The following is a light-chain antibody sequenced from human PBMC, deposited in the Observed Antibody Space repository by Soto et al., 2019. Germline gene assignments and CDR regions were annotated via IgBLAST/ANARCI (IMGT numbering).Light chain of an antibody. CDR2: DNT. CDR3: PSYDPSRSVGV. V-gene: IGLV1-40*01. Sequence: QSVLTQPPSVSGAPGQRVTISCTGSSSNIGAGYDVHWYQQLPGTAPKLLIYDNTNRPSGVPDRFSGSKSGASASLAITGLQAEDEADYYCPSYDPSRSVGVFGGGTKLTVL. J-gene: IGLJ3*02. CDR1: SSNIGAGYD.